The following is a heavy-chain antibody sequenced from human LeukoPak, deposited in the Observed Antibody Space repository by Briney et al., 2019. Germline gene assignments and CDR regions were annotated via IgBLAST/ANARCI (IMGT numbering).Heavy chain of an antibody. Sequence: ASVKVSCKPSGYTFTELSMQWVRQAPGKGLEWMGGFDPEEGETIYAQKFQGRATMTADTSTDTAYMELSSLRSEDTAVYYCATGYCCSSSNCYGYYYYYMVVWGKGTTVTVSS. D-gene: IGHD2-2*01. CDR1: GYTFTELS. CDR2: FDPEEGET. V-gene: IGHV1-24*01. CDR3: ATGYCCSSSNCYGYYYYYMVV. J-gene: IGHJ6*03.